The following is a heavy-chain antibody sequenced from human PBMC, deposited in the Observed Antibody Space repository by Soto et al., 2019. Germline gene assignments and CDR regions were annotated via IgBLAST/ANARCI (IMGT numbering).Heavy chain of an antibody. Sequence: PGESLKSAFKGSGYSLTSSLICFVLQMPGKGLYWMGIIYPGDSDTRYRPSFQGQVTISAEKSSSTAYLQWNSLQASEPAMYYCQRIPRIEATGKVLLATWGKGTMVTVS. CDR3: QRIPRIEATGKVLLAT. J-gene: IGHJ4*02. CDR2: IYPGDSDT. CDR1: GYSLTSSL. V-gene: IGHV5-51*01. D-gene: IGHD1-1*01.